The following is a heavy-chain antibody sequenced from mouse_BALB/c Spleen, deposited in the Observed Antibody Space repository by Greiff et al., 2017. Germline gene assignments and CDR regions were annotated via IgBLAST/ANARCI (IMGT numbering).Heavy chain of an antibody. CDR3: ARVYYYFDY. V-gene: IGHV5-6-5*01. Sequence: EVKVVESGGGLVKPGGSLKLSCAASGFTFSSYAMSWVRQTPEKRLEWVASISSGGSTYYPDSVKGRFTISRDNARNILYLQMSSLRSEDTAMYYCARVYYYFDYWGQGTTLTVSS. CDR1: GFTFSSYA. D-gene: IGHD1-1*01. CDR2: ISSGGST. J-gene: IGHJ2*01.